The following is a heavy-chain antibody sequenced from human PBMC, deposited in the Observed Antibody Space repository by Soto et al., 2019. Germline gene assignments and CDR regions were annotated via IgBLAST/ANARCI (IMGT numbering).Heavy chain of an antibody. D-gene: IGHD3-22*01. J-gene: IGHJ6*02. V-gene: IGHV3-23*01. Sequence: GSLRLSCAASGFTFSSYAMSWVRQAPGKGLEWVSAISGSGGSTYYADSVKGRFTISRDNSKNTLYLQMNSLRAEDTAVYYCAKVYDSSGYYPRGNYYYGMDVWGQGTTVTVSS. CDR1: GFTFSSYA. CDR2: ISGSGGST. CDR3: AKVYDSSGYYPRGNYYYGMDV.